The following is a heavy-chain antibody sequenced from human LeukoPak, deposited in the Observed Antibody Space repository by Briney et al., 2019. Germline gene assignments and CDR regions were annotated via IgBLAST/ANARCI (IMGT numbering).Heavy chain of an antibody. CDR3: ARIRDSSWYDS. CDR1: GYKFYVDY. Sequence: ASVKVSCKASGYKFYVDYMHWVRQAPGQGLEWMGWINPNNGATDYAEKFQGRVTLTRDMSISTAYMELTGLRSDDTAVYYCARIRDSSWYDSWGQGTLVTVSS. D-gene: IGHD4-11*01. CDR2: INPNNGAT. V-gene: IGHV1-2*02. J-gene: IGHJ5*01.